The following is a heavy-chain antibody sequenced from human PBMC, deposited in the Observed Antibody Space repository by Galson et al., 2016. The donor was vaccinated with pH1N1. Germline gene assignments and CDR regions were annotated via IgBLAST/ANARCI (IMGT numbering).Heavy chain of an antibody. CDR3: ARGRLNYPDDAFDV. CDR2: IYTGGRT. Sequence: LRLSCAASGFSVSSNYMNWVRQAPGRELEWVSVIYTGGRTDYADSVKGRLPISRDSAKNTLFLQMNSLRVEDTAVYYCARGRLNYPDDAFDVWGQGTLVTVSS. CDR1: GFSVSSNY. J-gene: IGHJ3*01. V-gene: IGHV3-53*01. D-gene: IGHD1-7*01.